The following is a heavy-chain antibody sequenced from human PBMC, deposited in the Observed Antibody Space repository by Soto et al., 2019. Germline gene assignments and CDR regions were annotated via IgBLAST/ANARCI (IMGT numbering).Heavy chain of an antibody. CDR3: AGSMVVAAKWTFDI. CDR1: GGSISSYY. J-gene: IGHJ3*02. Sequence: SETLSLTCTVSGGSISSYYWSWIRQPPGKGLEWIGYIYYSGSTNYNPSLKSRVTISVDTSKNQFSLKLSSVTAVDTAVYYCAGSMVVAAKWTFDIWGQGTMVTVSS. D-gene: IGHD2-15*01. CDR2: IYYSGST. V-gene: IGHV4-59*01.